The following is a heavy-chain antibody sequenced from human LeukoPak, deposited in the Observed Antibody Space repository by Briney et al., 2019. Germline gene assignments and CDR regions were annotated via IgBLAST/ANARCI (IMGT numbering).Heavy chain of an antibody. Sequence: SEALSLTCTVSGGSISSGSYYWSWIRQPAGKGLEWIGRIYYSGSTNYNPSLKSRVTISVDTSKNQFSLKLSSVTAADTAVYYCARRSLLPFSFYYGMDVWGQGTTVTVSS. D-gene: IGHD1-26*01. CDR2: IYYSGST. CDR1: GGSISSGSYY. J-gene: IGHJ6*02. CDR3: ARRSLLPFSFYYGMDV. V-gene: IGHV4-61*02.